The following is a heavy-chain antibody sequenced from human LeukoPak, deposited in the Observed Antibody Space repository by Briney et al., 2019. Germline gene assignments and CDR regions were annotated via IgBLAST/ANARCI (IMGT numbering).Heavy chain of an antibody. CDR1: GFTFGNYW. Sequence: GGSLRLSCAASGFTFGNYWMHWVRQVPGKGLVWVSRFKTDGSSTSYADSVKGRFTISRDNAKNTLYLQMNSLRAEDTAVYYCAKSDWFDPWGQGTLVTVSS. J-gene: IGHJ5*02. CDR2: FKTDGSST. CDR3: AKSDWFDP. V-gene: IGHV3-74*01.